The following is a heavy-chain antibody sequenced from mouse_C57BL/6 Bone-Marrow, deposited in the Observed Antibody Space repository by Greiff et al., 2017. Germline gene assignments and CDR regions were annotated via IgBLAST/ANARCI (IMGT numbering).Heavy chain of an antibody. CDR1: GYTFTSYW. J-gene: IGHJ3*01. CDR2: IYPGSGST. CDR3: ARGGALDEGYYAWFAY. V-gene: IGHV1-55*01. D-gene: IGHD2-3*01. Sequence: QVQLQQSGAELVKPGASVKMSCKASGYTFTSYWITWVKQRPGQGLEWIGDIYPGSGSTNYNEKFKSKATLTVDTSSSTAYMQLSSLTSEDSAVYYCARGGALDEGYYAWFAYWGQGTLVTVSA.